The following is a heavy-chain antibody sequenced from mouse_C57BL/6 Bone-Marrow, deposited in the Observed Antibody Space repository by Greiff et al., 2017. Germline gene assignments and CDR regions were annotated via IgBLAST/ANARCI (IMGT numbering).Heavy chain of an antibody. CDR3: ATPLIITEGYFDC. CDR2: IHPSDNDT. V-gene: IGHV1-74*01. Sequence: QVQLQQPGAELVKPGASVKVSCKASGYTFTSYWMHWVKQRPGQGLEWIGRIHPSDNDTNYNQKFKGKATLTVDKSSSTAYMQLSSLTSEDSAVYYCATPLIITEGYFDCWGQGTTLTVSS. J-gene: IGHJ2*01. D-gene: IGHD1-1*01. CDR1: GYTFTSYW.